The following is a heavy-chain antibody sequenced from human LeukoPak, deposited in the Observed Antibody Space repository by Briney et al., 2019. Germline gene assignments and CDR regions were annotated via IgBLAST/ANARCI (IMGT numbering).Heavy chain of an antibody. CDR1: GGTFSSYA. D-gene: IGHD6-13*01. CDR3: ARGYSSSWYSPDY. J-gene: IGHJ4*02. CDR2: ITPIFGTA. V-gene: IGHV1-69*13. Sequence: VKVSCKASGGTFSSYAISWVRQAPGQGLEWMGGITPIFGTANYAQKFQGRVTITTDESTSTAYMELSSLRSEDTAVYYCARGYSSSWYSPDYWGQGTLVTVSS.